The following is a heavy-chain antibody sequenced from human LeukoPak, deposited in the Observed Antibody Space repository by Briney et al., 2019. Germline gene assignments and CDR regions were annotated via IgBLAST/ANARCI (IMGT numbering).Heavy chain of an antibody. J-gene: IGHJ4*02. Sequence: SETLSLTCTVSGGSISSGSYYWGWIRQPPGKGLEWIGSIYYSGSTYYNPSLKSRVTISVDTSKNQFSLKLSSVTAADTAVYYCARDDWYVTTVGQKSADYWGQGTLVTVSS. D-gene: IGHD3-9*01. CDR1: GGSISSGSYY. V-gene: IGHV4-39*07. CDR3: ARDDWYVTTVGQKSADY. CDR2: IYYSGST.